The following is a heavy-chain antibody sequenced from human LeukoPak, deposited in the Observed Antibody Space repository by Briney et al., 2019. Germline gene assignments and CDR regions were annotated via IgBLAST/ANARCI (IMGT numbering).Heavy chain of an antibody. Sequence: SVKVSCKASGGTFSSYAISWVRQAPGQGLEWMGRIIPILGIANYAQKFQGRVTITADKSTSTAYMELSSLRSEDTAVYYCAREVPFDVQLPYYYDSSGYSDYWGQGTLVTVSS. D-gene: IGHD3-22*01. J-gene: IGHJ4*02. CDR3: AREVPFDVQLPYYYDSSGYSDY. V-gene: IGHV1-69*04. CDR1: GGTFSSYA. CDR2: IIPILGIA.